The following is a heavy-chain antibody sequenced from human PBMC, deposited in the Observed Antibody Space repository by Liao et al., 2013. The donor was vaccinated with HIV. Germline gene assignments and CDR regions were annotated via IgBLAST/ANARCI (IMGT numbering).Heavy chain of an antibody. Sequence: VQLEESGPGLVKPSQTLSLTCTVSGDPISRGSYYWSWVRQSAQKGMEYIGRVYTSGSASSNPSLTSRVTISADTSKNQFSLKLSSVTAADTAVYYCARGAPRPIAVFDHWAVASPSLSPQ. V-gene: IGHV4-61*02. CDR2: VYTSGSA. J-gene: IGHJ2*01. CDR1: GDPISRGSYY. D-gene: IGHD2-21*01. CDR3: ARGAPRPIAVFDH.